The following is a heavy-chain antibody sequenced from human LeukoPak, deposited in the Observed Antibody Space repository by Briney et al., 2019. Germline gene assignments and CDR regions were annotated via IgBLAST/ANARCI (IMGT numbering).Heavy chain of an antibody. CDR1: GGSFSGYY. V-gene: IGHV4-34*01. D-gene: IGHD6-13*01. Sequence: PSETLSLTCAVYGGSFSGYYWSWIRQPPGKGLEWIGEINHSGSTNYNPSLKSRVTISVDTSKNQFSLKLSSVTAADTAVYYCARQLGYSSSWFPFDYWGQGTLVTVSS. CDR2: INHSGST. CDR3: ARQLGYSSSWFPFDY. J-gene: IGHJ4*02.